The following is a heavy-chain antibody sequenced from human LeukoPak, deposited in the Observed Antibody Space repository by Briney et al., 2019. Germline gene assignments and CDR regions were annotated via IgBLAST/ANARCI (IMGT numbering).Heavy chain of an antibody. CDR3: ARVTVAVAGRYFDY. CDR2: IIPIFGTA. V-gene: IGHV1-69*05. CDR1: GGTFSSYA. J-gene: IGHJ4*02. Sequence: SVKVSCKASGGTFSSYAISWVRQAPGQGLEWMGGIIPIFGTANYAQKLQGRVTMTTDTSTSTAYMELRSLRSDDTAVYYCARVTVAVAGRYFDYWGQGTLVTVSS. D-gene: IGHD6-19*01.